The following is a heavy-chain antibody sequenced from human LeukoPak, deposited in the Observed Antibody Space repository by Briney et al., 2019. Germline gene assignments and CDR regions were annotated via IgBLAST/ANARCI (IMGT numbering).Heavy chain of an antibody. CDR2: IYYSGST. CDR3: ARERPGESYYYYYMDV. V-gene: IGHV4-59*01. CDR1: GGSISSYY. D-gene: IGHD6-25*01. Sequence: PSETLSLTCTVSGGSISSYYWSWIRQPPGKGLEWIGYIYYSGSTNFNPSLKSRVTISVDTSKNQFSLKLSSVTAADTAVYYCARERPGESYYYYYMDVWGKGTTVTVSS. J-gene: IGHJ6*03.